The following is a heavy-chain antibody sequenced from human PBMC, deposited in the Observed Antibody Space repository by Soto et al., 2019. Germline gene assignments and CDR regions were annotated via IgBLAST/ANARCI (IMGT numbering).Heavy chain of an antibody. D-gene: IGHD2-15*01. CDR2: IHSDGSST. V-gene: IGHV3-74*01. CDR1: GFTFSSYW. CDR3: VRTSLVVAAATREDY. Sequence: EVQLVESGGGLVQPGGSLRLSCAASGFTFSSYWMNWVRQAPGKGLVWVSRIHSDGSSTGYADSVKGRFSISRDNAKNTLYLQMNRLRAEDTAVYYCVRTSLVVAAATREDYWGQGTLVTVSS. J-gene: IGHJ4*02.